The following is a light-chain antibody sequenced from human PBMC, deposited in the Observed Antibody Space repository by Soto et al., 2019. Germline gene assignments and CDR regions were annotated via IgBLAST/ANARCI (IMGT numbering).Light chain of an antibody. J-gene: IGKJ1*01. CDR3: LQHYNYPRT. V-gene: IGKV1-6*01. Sequence: AIQTTQSQSPLSASLGERVTITCQASQGIRNYLGWYQQKPGKAHKLLIYAASSLQSGVTSRFRGSGSGTDFTITISSLQPEDFATYYCLQHYNYPRTFGQGTKVEI. CDR2: AAS. CDR1: QGIRNY.